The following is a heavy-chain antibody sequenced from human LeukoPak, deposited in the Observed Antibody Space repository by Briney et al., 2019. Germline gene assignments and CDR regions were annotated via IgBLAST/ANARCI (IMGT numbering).Heavy chain of an antibody. V-gene: IGHV3-15*01. CDR1: GFTFSNAW. CDR2: IKSKTDGGTT. Sequence: GGSLRLSCAASGFTFSNAWMSWVRRAPGKGLEWVGRIKSKTDGGTTDYAAPVKGRFTISRDDSKNTLYLQMNSLKTEDTAVYYCTTPLGGSYFYYGMDVWGQGTTVTVSS. J-gene: IGHJ6*02. D-gene: IGHD1-26*01. CDR3: TTPLGGSYFYYGMDV.